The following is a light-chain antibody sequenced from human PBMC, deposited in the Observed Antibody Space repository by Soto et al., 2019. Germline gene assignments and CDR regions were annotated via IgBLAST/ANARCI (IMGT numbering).Light chain of an antibody. V-gene: IGLV1-44*01. Sequence: QSVLTQPPSASGTPGQRVTISCSGSSSNIGSNTVNWYQQLPGKAPKLLIYSYDQRPSGVPDRFSGSKSDTSASLAISGLQSDDEADYYCAAWDDSLNGFAVLGGGTQLTVL. CDR2: SYD. J-gene: IGLJ7*01. CDR3: AAWDDSLNGFAV. CDR1: SSNIGSNT.